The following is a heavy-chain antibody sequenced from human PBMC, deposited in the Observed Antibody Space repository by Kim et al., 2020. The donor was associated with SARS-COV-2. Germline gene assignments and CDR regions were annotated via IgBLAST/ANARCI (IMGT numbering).Heavy chain of an antibody. V-gene: IGHV3-23*01. CDR3: AKYYYGSGSYYYGMDV. D-gene: IGHD3-10*01. J-gene: IGHJ6*02. Sequence: SVKGRFTISRDNSKTTLYLQMNSLRAEDTAIYYCAKYYYGSGSYYYGMDVWGQGTTVTVSS.